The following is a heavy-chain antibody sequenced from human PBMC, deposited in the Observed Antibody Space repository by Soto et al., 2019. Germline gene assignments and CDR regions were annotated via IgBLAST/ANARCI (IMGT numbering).Heavy chain of an antibody. CDR1: GGSFSGYY. V-gene: IGHV4-34*01. D-gene: IGHD3-10*01. CDR3: ARGVLLRFGELVVLSRAFDI. CDR2: INHSGST. Sequence: SETLSLTCAVYGGSFSGYYWSWIRQPPGKGLEWIGEINHSGSTNYNPSLKSRVTISVDTSKNQFSLKLSSVTAADTAVYYCARGVLLRFGELVVLSRAFDIWGQGTMVTVSS. J-gene: IGHJ3*02.